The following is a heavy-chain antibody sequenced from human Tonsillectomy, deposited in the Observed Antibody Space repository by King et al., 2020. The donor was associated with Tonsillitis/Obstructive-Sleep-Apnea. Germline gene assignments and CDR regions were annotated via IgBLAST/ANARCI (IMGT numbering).Heavy chain of an antibody. CDR3: ARDRGVNCSGGSCYSDYFDY. D-gene: IGHD2-15*01. V-gene: IGHV3-21*01. Sequence: VQLVESGGGLVKPGGSLRLSCAASGFTFSSYSMNWVRQAPGKGLEWVSSISSSSSYIYYADSVKGRFTISRDNSKNSLYLQMNSLRAEDTAVYYCARDRGVNCSGGSCYSDYFDYWGQGTLVTVSS. CDR2: ISSSSSYI. J-gene: IGHJ4*02. CDR1: GFTFSSYS.